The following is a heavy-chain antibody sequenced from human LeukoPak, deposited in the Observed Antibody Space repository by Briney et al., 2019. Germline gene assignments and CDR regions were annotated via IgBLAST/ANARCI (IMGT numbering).Heavy chain of an antibody. J-gene: IGHJ4*02. CDR3: ASGLRYFDWLTDYFDY. CDR1: GFTFSSYW. CDR2: INSDGSST. V-gene: IGHV3-74*01. Sequence: GGSLRLSCAASGFTFSSYWMRWVRHAPGKGLVWVSRINSDGSSTSYADSVKGRFTISRDNAKNTLYLQMNSLRAEDTAVYYCASGLRYFDWLTDYFDYWGQGTLVTVSS. D-gene: IGHD3-9*01.